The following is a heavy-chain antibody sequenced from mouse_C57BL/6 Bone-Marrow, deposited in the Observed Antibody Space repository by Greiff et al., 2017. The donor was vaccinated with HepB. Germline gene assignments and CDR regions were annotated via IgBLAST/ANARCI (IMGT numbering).Heavy chain of an antibody. D-gene: IGHD2-3*01. J-gene: IGHJ4*01. Sequence: EVQLVESGGGLVQSGRSLRLSCATSGFTFSDFYMEWVRQAPGKGLEWIAASRNKANDYTTEYSASVKGRFIVSRDTSQSILYLQMKALRAEDTAIYYCARDALYDGMDYWGQGTSVTVSS. CDR1: GFTFSDFY. CDR3: ARDALYDGMDY. V-gene: IGHV7-1*01. CDR2: SRNKANDYTT.